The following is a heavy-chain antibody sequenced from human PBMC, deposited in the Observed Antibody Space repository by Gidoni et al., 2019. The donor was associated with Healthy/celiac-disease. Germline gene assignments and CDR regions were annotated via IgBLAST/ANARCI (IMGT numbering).Heavy chain of an antibody. CDR3: ARGIAVAGTSRFDP. D-gene: IGHD6-19*01. Sequence: QVQLQESGPGLVKPSQTLSLTCTVSGGSISSGSYYWSWIRQPAGKGLEWIGRIYTSGSTNYNPSLKSRVTISVDTSKNQFSLKLSSVTAADTAVYYCARGIAVAGTSRFDPWGQGTLVTVSS. J-gene: IGHJ5*02. CDR1: GGSISSGSYY. CDR2: IYTSGST. V-gene: IGHV4-61*02.